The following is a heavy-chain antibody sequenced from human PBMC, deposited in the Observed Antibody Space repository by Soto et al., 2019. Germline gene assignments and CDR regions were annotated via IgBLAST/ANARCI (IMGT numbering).Heavy chain of an antibody. CDR1: GFTFGNYW. CDR3: ARGRWSFYVDF. CDR2: LHSDGKIT. D-gene: IGHD1-26*01. J-gene: IGHJ4*01. Sequence: EVQLVESGGGLVQPGGSLRLSCTASGFTFGNYWMYWVRQAPGKGLAWVSRLHSDGKITTSADSVKGRITISRDIAKNTLYLQMNVLSSEDTAMYYCARGRWSFYVDFWGQGTLVTVSS. V-gene: IGHV3-74*01.